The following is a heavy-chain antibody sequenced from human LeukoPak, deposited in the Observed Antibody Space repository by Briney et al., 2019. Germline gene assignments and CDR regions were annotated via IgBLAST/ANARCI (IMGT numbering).Heavy chain of an antibody. V-gene: IGHV1-2*06. CDR2: INPNSGGT. J-gene: IGHJ6*02. Sequence: RGASVKVSCKASGYTFTGYYMHWVRQAPGQGLEWMGRINPNSGGTNYAQKFQGRVTMTRNTSISTAYMELSSLRSEDTAVYYCARVQWLRRRVYYYYGMDVWGQGTTVTVSS. CDR1: GYTFTGYY. D-gene: IGHD5-12*01. CDR3: ARVQWLRRRVYYYYGMDV.